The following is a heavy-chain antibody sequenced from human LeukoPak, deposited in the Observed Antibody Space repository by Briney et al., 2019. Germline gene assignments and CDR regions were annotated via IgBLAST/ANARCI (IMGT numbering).Heavy chain of an antibody. CDR3: ARLPYYYDSSGYYVFDY. Sequence: PSETLSLTCTVSGGSISSSSYYWGWIRPPPGKGLEWIGSIYYSGSTYYNPSLKSRVTISVDTSKNQFSLKLSSVTAADTAVYYCARLPYYYDSSGYYVFDYWGQGTLVTVSS. CDR1: GGSISSSSYY. V-gene: IGHV4-39*01. J-gene: IGHJ4*02. D-gene: IGHD3-22*01. CDR2: IYYSGST.